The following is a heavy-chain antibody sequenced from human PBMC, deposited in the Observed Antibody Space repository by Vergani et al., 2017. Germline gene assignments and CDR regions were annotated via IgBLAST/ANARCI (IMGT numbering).Heavy chain of an antibody. D-gene: IGHD3-10*01. CDR1: GFTFSDYY. Sequence: QVQLVESGGGLVKPGGSLRLSCAASGFTFSDYYMSWIRQAPGKGLEWVSYISSSSSYTNYADSVKGRFTISRDNSKNTLYLQMNSLRAEDTAVYYCATSSDGSGSYYYYGMDVWGQGTTVTVSS. CDR3: ATSSDGSGSYYYYGMDV. J-gene: IGHJ6*02. V-gene: IGHV3-11*06. CDR2: ISSSSSYT.